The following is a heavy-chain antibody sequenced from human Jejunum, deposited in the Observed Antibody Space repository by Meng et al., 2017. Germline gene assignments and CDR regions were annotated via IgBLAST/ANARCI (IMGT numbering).Heavy chain of an antibody. J-gene: IGHJ4*02. CDR3: ARDIMGIRDGSVEDY. CDR1: GGSLSSSGYY. CDR2: IFYTGTT. V-gene: IGHV4-31*03. D-gene: IGHD5-24*01. Sequence: QVQLQESGPGLVKPPQTLSLTCTVSGGSLSSSGYYWSWIRQFPGKGLEWIGFIFYTGTTYYNPSLKSRVSISVDTSKNQFYLEMSSVTAADTAVYYCARDIMGIRDGSVEDYWGQGTLVTVSS.